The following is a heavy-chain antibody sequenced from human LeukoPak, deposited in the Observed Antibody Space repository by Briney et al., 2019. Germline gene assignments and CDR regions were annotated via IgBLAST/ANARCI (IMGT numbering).Heavy chain of an antibody. D-gene: IGHD4-17*01. CDR2: IRSKAYGGTT. CDR1: GFTFGDYA. V-gene: IGHV3-49*03. CDR3: TRDLGHDYGAKGAFDI. J-gene: IGHJ3*02. Sequence: GGSLRLSCTASGFTFGDYAMSWFRQAPGKGLEWVGFIRSKAYGGTTEYAASVKGRFTISRDDSKSIAYLQMNSLKTEDTAVYYCTRDLGHDYGAKGAFDIWGQGTMVTVSS.